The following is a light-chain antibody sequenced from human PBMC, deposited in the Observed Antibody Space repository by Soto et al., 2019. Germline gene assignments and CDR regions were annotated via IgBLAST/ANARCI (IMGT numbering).Light chain of an antibody. CDR3: QQYNNWPPYT. V-gene: IGKV3-15*01. J-gene: IGKJ2*01. CDR2: DAS. CDR1: QSVSNN. Sequence: EIVMTQSPATLSVSPGERVTLSCTASQSVSNNLAWYQQRPGQAPSLLIYDASTRATGSPARFSGSGSGTEVTLTISGLQSEDFAVYYCQQYNNWPPYTFGQGTKLEIK.